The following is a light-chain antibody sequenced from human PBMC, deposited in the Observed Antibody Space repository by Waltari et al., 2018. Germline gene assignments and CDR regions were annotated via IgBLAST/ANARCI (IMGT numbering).Light chain of an antibody. Sequence: DIQMTQSPSSLSASVGDRVTFICRASQSISWFLNWDQQKPGMAPKLLIHGASNLQSGVPSRFSGSGSGTDFTLTINSLQPADFATYYCQQTYSAPYTFGQGTKLDIK. V-gene: IGKV1-39*01. J-gene: IGKJ2*01. CDR1: QSISWF. CDR3: QQTYSAPYT. CDR2: GAS.